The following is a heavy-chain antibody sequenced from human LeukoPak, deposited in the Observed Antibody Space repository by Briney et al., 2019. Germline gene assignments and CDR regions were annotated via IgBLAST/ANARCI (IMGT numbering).Heavy chain of an antibody. Sequence: SETLSLTCTVSGGSISSYYWSWIRQPPGKGLEWIGYIYYTGSTNYNPPLKSRVTISVDTSKNQFSLKLSSVTAADTAVYYCARAYSSSFAGFDYWGQGTLVTVSS. V-gene: IGHV4-59*01. CDR2: IYYTGST. J-gene: IGHJ4*02. CDR3: ARAYSSSFAGFDY. D-gene: IGHD6-13*01. CDR1: GGSISSYY.